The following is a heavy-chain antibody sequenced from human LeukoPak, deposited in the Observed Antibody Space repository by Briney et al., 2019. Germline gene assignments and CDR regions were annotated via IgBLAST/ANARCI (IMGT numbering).Heavy chain of an antibody. Sequence: PGGSLRLSCAASGFTFSSYGMHWVRQAPGKGLEWVAFIRYDGSNKYYADSVKGRFTISRDNSKNTLYLQMNSLRAEDTAVYYCAKDRATIAPLDYWGQGTLVTVSS. CDR2: IRYDGSNK. J-gene: IGHJ4*02. V-gene: IGHV3-30*02. D-gene: IGHD5-24*01. CDR3: AKDRATIAPLDY. CDR1: GFTFSSYG.